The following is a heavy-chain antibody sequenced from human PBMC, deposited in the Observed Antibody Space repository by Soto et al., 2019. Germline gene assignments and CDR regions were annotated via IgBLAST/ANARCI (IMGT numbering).Heavy chain of an antibody. V-gene: IGHV3-53*04. Sequence: EVQLVESGGGLVQPGGSLRLSCAASDFTVSSNYMSWVRQAPGKGLEWVSIIYSGGSTYYPNSVKGRFTISRHNSKNTLYLQMNSLRAEDTAVYYCAGSSPLFYWGQGTLVTVSS. D-gene: IGHD6-13*01. CDR1: DFTVSSNY. J-gene: IGHJ4*02. CDR2: IYSGGST. CDR3: AGSSPLFY.